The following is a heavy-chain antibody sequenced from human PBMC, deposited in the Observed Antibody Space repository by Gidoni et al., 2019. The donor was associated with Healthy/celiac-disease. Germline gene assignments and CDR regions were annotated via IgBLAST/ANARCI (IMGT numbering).Heavy chain of an antibody. D-gene: IGHD6-13*01. CDR3: AKDRGYRSSWYEDYFDY. J-gene: IGHJ4*02. CDR1: GFTFDDHA. Sequence: EVQLVESGGFVVPPGGSLRLSCAASGFTFDDHAMHWVRQAPGKGLEWVSLISWDGGSTYYADSVKGRFTISRDNSKNSLYLQMNSLRAEDTALYYCAKDRGYRSSWYEDYFDYWGQGTLVTVSS. V-gene: IGHV3-43D*03. CDR2: ISWDGGST.